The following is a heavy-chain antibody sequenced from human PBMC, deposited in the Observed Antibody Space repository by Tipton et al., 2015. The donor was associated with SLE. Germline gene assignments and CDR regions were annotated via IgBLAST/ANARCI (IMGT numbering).Heavy chain of an antibody. CDR2: INPYNGNT. D-gene: IGHD1-1*01. V-gene: IGHV1-18*01. CDR1: GYTFTSYA. Sequence: QVQLVQSGAEIKKPGASVKVSCKASGYTFTSYAISWVRQAPGQGLEWMGWINPYNGNTDYAQKVQGRVTMTTDTSRSTAYLDLRSLRPDDTAVYYCAERYDTFEIWGQGTMVSASS. CDR3: AERYDTFEI. J-gene: IGHJ3*02.